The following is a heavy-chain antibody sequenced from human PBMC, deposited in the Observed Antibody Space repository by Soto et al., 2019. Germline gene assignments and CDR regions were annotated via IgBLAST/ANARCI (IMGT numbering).Heavy chain of an antibody. D-gene: IGHD1-26*01. CDR3: ARGEQYSGRIFDY. J-gene: IGHJ4*01. Sequence: SQTLSLTCAMTGDSVSSNSAGWNWVRQSPSRGLEWLGRTYYRSKWYYEYAVSVRGRITINPDTSKNQYSLQLNSVTPEDTAVYFCARGEQYSGRIFDYWGQGTLVTVSS. V-gene: IGHV6-1*01. CDR2: TYYRSKWYY. CDR1: GDSVSSNSAG.